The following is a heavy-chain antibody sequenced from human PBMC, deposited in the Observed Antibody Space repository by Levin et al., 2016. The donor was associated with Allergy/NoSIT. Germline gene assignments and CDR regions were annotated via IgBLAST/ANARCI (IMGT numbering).Heavy chain of an antibody. CDR2: ISHDGSNK. Sequence: WIRQPPGKGLEWVAVISHDGSNKDYADSVKGRFTISRDNSKNTLYLQMNRLRAEDTAVYYCVRDRYFYGSGSYLVVWGQGTLVTVSS. V-gene: IGHV3-30*03. D-gene: IGHD3-10*01. CDR3: VRDRYFYGSGSYLVV. J-gene: IGHJ4*02.